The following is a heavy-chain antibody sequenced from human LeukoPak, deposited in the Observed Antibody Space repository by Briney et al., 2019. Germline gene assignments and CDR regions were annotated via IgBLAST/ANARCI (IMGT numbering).Heavy chain of an antibody. CDR1: GFTFSTYA. V-gene: IGHV3-21*01. CDR3: ASVAVAGTDAFDI. Sequence: GGSLRLSCAASGFTFSTYAISWVHQAPGKGLEWVSCISSTSNYIFYADSVRGRFTISRDNAKNSLYLQMDSLRAEDTAVYYCASVAVAGTDAFDIWGRGTMVTVSS. J-gene: IGHJ3*02. D-gene: IGHD6-19*01. CDR2: ISSTSNYI.